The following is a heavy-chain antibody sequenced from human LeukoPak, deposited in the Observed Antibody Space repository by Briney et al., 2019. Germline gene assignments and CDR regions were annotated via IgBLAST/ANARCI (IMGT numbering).Heavy chain of an antibody. V-gene: IGHV3-53*01. J-gene: IGHJ3*02. CDR2: IYSGGGT. CDR1: GFTVSSNY. CDR3: AREGSYYAASYAFDI. D-gene: IGHD1-26*01. Sequence: GSLRLSCAASGFTVSSNYMSWVRQAPGKGLEWVSVIYSGGGTYYADSVKGRFTISRDNSKNTLYLQMNSLRAEDTAVYYCAREGSYYAASYAFDIWGQGTMVTVSS.